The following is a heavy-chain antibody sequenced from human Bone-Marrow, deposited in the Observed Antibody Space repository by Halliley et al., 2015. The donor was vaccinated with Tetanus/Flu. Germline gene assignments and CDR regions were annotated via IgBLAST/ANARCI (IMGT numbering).Heavy chain of an antibody. CDR2: ISGSGGVT. D-gene: IGHD3-3*01. CDR1: GFTFTDYA. V-gene: IGHV3-23*01. Sequence: SLRLSCAASGFTFTDYAMSWVRQAPGKGLEWVSGISGSGGVTNYADSVKGRFTISRDNSKNTLYLQMNSLRAEDTALYYCAKPLRDYDFWSSGWFDPWGRGTLVTVSS. J-gene: IGHJ5*02. CDR3: AKPLRDYDFWSSGWFDP.